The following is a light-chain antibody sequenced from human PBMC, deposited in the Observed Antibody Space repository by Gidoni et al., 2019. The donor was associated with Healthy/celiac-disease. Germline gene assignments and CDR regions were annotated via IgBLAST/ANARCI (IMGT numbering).Light chain of an antibody. CDR2: GAS. CDR1: QSVSSN. V-gene: IGKV3-15*01. CDR3: QQYNNWPSWT. Sequence: EIVMTPSPATLSVSPGERATLSCRASQSVSSNVAWYQQKPGQAPRLLIYGASTRATGIPARFSGSGSGTEFTLTISSLQSEDFAVYYCQQYNNWPSWTFGQGTKVEIK. J-gene: IGKJ1*01.